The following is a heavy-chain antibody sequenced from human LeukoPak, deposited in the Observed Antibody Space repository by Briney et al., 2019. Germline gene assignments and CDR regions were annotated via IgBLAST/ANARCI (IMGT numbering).Heavy chain of an antibody. CDR3: ARYGDCSNGVCYFDN. CDR1: GYTFTDYY. V-gene: IGHV1-2*02. CDR2: INPNSGGT. Sequence: ASVKVSCKASGYTFTDYYMHWVRQAPGQGLEWMGWINPNSGGTNYAQKFQGRVTMTRDTSISTAYMELSRLRSDDTAVYYCARYGDCSNGVCYFDNWGRGTLVTVSS. J-gene: IGHJ4*02. D-gene: IGHD2-8*01.